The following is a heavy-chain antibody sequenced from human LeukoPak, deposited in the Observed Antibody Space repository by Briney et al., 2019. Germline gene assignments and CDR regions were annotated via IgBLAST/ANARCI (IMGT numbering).Heavy chain of an antibody. CDR2: VYFSGTT. D-gene: IGHD3-16*01. J-gene: IGHJ6*03. CDR1: GGSIRSATYY. Sequence: SETLSLTCTVSGGSIRSATYYWGWIRQPPGKGLERIGNVYFSGTTSYNPSLRSRVTISVDTSKNQFSLKVNSVTAADTAVYYCARQSGSANVCYYYYYMDVWGKGTTVTVSS. V-gene: IGHV4-39*01. CDR3: ARQSGSANVCYYYYYMDV.